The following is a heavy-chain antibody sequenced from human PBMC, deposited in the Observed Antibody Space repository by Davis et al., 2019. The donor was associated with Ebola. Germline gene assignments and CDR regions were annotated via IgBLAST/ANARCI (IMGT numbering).Heavy chain of an antibody. CDR3: AKINYDFWSGYYTDYYYYYMDV. D-gene: IGHD3-3*01. CDR1: GFTFSSYA. V-gene: IGHV3-23*01. CDR2: ISGSGGST. J-gene: IGHJ6*03. Sequence: PGGSLRLSCAASGFTFSSYAMSWVRQAPGKGLEWVSAISGSGGSTYYADSVKGRFTISRDNSKNTLYLQMNSLRAEDTAVYYCAKINYDFWSGYYTDYYYYYMDVWGKGTTVTVSS.